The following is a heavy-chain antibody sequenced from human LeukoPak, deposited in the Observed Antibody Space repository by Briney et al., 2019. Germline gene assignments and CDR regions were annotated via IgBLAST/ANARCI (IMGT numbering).Heavy chain of an antibody. D-gene: IGHD2-15*01. J-gene: IGHJ4*02. CDR3: ARDSTTCSGGSCYSH. CDR1: GFIFSSHG. V-gene: IGHV3-NL1*01. Sequence: GGSLRLSCAASGFIFSSHGMHWVRQAPGKGLECVSTISGSGSNTYYADSVKGRFTISRDTSKNTLYLQMNSLRAEDTAVYHCARDSTTCSGGSCYSHWGQGTLVTVSS. CDR2: ISGSGSNT.